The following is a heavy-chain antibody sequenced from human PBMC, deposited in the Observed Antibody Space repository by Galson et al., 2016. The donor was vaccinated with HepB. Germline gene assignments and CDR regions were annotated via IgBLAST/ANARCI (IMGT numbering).Heavy chain of an antibody. Sequence: SETLSLTCTVSGGSIIRTTFYWGWVRQPPGKGLEWIGNIFYSGTTNSNPSLNGRVTISVATSQYQFSLKLSSVTAADTAIYYCAREVYSGALDSWGQGTPVAVSS. D-gene: IGHD6-13*01. J-gene: IGHJ4*02. CDR1: GGSIIRTTFY. CDR2: IFYSGTT. CDR3: AREVYSGALDS. V-gene: IGHV4-39*07.